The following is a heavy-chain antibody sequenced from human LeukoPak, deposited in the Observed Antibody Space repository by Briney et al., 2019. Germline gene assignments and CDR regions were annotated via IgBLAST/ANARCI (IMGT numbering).Heavy chain of an antibody. CDR1: GYTLTSYS. D-gene: IGHD6-13*01. V-gene: IGHV1-18*01. CDR3: ARDRGIAEADSFDP. CDR2: ISAYNGNT. J-gene: IGHJ5*02. Sequence: RASVKVSCKASGYTLTSYSISWVRQAPGQGLEWMGWISAYNGNTIYAQKVKGRVTMTTDTSTSTAYMELRSLKSDDTAVYYCARDRGIAEADSFDPWGQGTLVTVSS.